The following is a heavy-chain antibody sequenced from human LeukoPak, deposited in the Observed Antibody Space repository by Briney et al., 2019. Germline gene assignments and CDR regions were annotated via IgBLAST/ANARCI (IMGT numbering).Heavy chain of an antibody. CDR3: AREIDGSGGYGRDY. CDR2: INPNSGGT. Sequence: GASVKVSCKASGYTFTGYYMHWVRQAPGQGLEWMGWINPNSGGTNYAQKFQGRVTMTRDTSISTAYMELSRLRSDDTAVYYCAREIDGSGGYGRDYWGQGTLVTVSS. D-gene: IGHD3-10*01. CDR1: GYTFTGYY. V-gene: IGHV1-2*02. J-gene: IGHJ4*02.